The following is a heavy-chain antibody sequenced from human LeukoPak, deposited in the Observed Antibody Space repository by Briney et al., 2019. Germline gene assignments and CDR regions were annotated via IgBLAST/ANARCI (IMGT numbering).Heavy chain of an antibody. D-gene: IGHD2-2*01. CDR1: GYTFTSYV. Sequence: SVKVSCKASGYTFTSYVISWVRQAPGQGLEWIGGIIPIFGTANYAQKFQGRVTITADESTSTAYMELSSLRSEDTAVYYCASGDCSSTSCHAIGYFSYYYYMDVWGKGTTVTVSS. J-gene: IGHJ6*03. CDR2: IIPIFGTA. V-gene: IGHV1-69*13. CDR3: ASGDCSSTSCHAIGYFSYYYYMDV.